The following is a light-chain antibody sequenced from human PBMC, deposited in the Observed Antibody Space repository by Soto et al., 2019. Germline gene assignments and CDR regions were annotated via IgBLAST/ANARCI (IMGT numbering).Light chain of an antibody. CDR1: SSDVGGYNY. V-gene: IGLV2-14*03. CDR2: DVS. CDR3: SSYIPNNSTYV. Sequence: QFALTQPASVSGSPGQSITISCTGTSSDVGGYNYVSWYQHHPGKAPKRMIHDVSNRPSGVSNRFSGSKSGNTASLTISGLQAEDEADYYCSSYIPNNSTYVFGTGTKLTVL. J-gene: IGLJ1*01.